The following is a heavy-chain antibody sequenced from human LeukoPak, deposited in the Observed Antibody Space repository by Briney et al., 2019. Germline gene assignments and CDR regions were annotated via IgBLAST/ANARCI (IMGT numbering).Heavy chain of an antibody. D-gene: IGHD5-18*01. J-gene: IGHJ4*02. CDR3: ARAQRVRYSYGSPTFDY. CDR2: ISAYNGNT. V-gene: IGHV1-18*01. CDR1: GYTFTSYG. Sequence: ASVKVSCKASGYTFTSYGISWVRQAPGQGLEWMGWISAYNGNTNYAQKLQGRVTMTTDTSTSTAYMELRSLRSDDTAVYYCARAQRVRYSYGSPTFDYWGQGTLVTVSS.